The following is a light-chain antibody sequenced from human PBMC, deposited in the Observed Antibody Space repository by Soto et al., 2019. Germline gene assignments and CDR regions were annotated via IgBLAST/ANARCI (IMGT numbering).Light chain of an antibody. CDR3: CSYAGSYTFEGV. Sequence: QSVLTQPRSVSGSPGQSVTIACTGTSSDVGGYNYVSWYQQHPGKVPKLMIYDVSKRPSGVPDRFSGSKSGNTASLTISGLQAEDEADYYCCSYAGSYTFEGVFGGGTKQTVL. CDR2: DVS. J-gene: IGLJ2*01. V-gene: IGLV2-11*01. CDR1: SSDVGGYNY.